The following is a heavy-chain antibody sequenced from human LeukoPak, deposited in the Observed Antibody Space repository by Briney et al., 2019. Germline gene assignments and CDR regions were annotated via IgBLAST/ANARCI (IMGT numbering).Heavy chain of an antibody. D-gene: IGHD6-13*01. CDR1: GYSISSDYY. CDR2: IYHSGST. Sequence: SETLSLTCEVSGYSISSDYYWGWIRQPPGKGLEWIGSIYHSGSTYYNPSLKSRLTISIDTSKNQFSLKLSSVTAADTAVYYCARDSDPTPQQLGPRYHWFDPWGQGTLVTVSS. V-gene: IGHV4-38-2*02. J-gene: IGHJ5*02. CDR3: ARDSDPTPQQLGPRYHWFDP.